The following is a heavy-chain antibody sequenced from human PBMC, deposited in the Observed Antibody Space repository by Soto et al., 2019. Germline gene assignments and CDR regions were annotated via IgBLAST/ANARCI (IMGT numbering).Heavy chain of an antibody. CDR2: TYYRSKWYN. CDR3: ARGGYSSGWSYYYSGMDV. D-gene: IGHD6-19*01. V-gene: IGHV6-1*01. CDR1: GDSVSSNSAA. J-gene: IGHJ6*02. Sequence: PSQTLSLTCAISGDSVSSNSAAWNWIRQSPSRGLEWLGRTYYRSKWYNDYAVSVKSRITINPDTSKNQFSLQLNSVTPEATAVLFCARGGYSSGWSYYYSGMDVWGQGTTVTVSS.